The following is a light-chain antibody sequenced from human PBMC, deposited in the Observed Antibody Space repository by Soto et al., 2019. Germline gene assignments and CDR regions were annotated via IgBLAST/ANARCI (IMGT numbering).Light chain of an antibody. CDR2: DVS. Sequence: QSALTQPASVSGSPGQSITISCTGTSSDVGGYNYVSWFQQHPGKAPKLMIYDVSNRPSGVSNRFSGSKSGNTASLTISGLQVEDEADYYCSSYTSSTTEVFGTGTKLTVL. V-gene: IGLV2-14*03. CDR3: SSYTSSTTEV. J-gene: IGLJ1*01. CDR1: SSDVGGYNY.